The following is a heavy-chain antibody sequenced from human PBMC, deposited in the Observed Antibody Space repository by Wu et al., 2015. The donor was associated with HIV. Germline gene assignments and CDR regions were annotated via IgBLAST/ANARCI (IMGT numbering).Heavy chain of an antibody. J-gene: IGHJ4*02. CDR2: VDPEDGET. CDR3: ATGPPFDYYDSSGYSSGPFDY. CDR1: GYTFTDYY. Sequence: EVQLVQSGAEVKKPGATVKISCKVSGYTFTDYYMHWVQQAPGKGLEWMGLVDPEDGETIYAEKFQGRVTITADTSTDTAYMELSSLRSEDTAVYYCATGPPFDYYDSSGYSSGPFDYWARERWSPSPQ. V-gene: IGHV1-69-2*01. D-gene: IGHD3-22*01.